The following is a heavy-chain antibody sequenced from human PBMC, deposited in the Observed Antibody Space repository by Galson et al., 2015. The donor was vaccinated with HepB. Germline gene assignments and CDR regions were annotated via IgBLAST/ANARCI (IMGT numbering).Heavy chain of an antibody. Sequence: SLRLSCAASGFTFSSYAMHWVRQAPGKGLEWVAVISYDGSNKYYADSVKGRFTISRDNSKNTLYLQMNSLRAEDTAVYYCARDSAIMVGGAFDIWGQGTMVTVSS. V-gene: IGHV3-30*04. CDR1: GFTFSSYA. CDR3: ARDSAIMVGGAFDI. D-gene: IGHD3-10*01. CDR2: ISYDGSNK. J-gene: IGHJ3*02.